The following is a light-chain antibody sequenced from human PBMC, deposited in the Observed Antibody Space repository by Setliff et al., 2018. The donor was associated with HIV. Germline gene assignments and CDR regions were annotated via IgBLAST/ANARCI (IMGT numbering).Light chain of an antibody. CDR3: CSFAGSDTWM. CDR2: DVT. V-gene: IGLV2-23*02. Sequence: QSVLAQPASVSGSPGQSITISCTGSSSDVGGYESVSWYQQHPGEVPKLIIYDVTKRPSGVSNRFSGSKSGNTASLTISGLQAEDEADYYCCSFAGSDTWMFGGGTKVTVL. J-gene: IGLJ3*02. CDR1: SSDVGGYES.